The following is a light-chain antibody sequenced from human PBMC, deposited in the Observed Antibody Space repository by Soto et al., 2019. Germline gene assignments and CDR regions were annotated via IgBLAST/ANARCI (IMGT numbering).Light chain of an antibody. CDR1: QSISSY. J-gene: IGKJ1*01. V-gene: IGKV1-39*01. CDR2: AAS. CDR3: QQSYSTPWT. Sequence: DIQMTQSPSSLSSSVAERFTITCLASQSISSYLNWYQQKPGKAPKLLIYAASSLQSGVPSRFSGSGSGTDFTLTISSLQPEDFATYYCQQSYSTPWTFGQGTKVDIK.